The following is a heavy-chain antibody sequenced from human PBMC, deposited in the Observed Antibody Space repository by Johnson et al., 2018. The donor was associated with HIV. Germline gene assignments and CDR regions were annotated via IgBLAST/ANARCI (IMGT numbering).Heavy chain of an antibody. J-gene: IGHJ3*02. CDR3: AKALLLWFGEALHAFDI. D-gene: IGHD3-10*01. Sequence: VQLVESGGGLVQPGGSLRLSCAASGFTFSSYAMSWVRQAPGKGLEWVSAISGSGGSTYYADSVTGRFTISRANSKNTLYLQMNSLRAEDTAVYYCAKALLLWFGEALHAFDIWGQGTMVTVSS. CDR2: ISGSGGST. CDR1: GFTFSSYA. V-gene: IGHV3-23*04.